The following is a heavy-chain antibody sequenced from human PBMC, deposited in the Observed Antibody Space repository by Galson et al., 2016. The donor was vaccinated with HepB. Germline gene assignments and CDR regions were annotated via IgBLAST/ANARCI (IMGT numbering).Heavy chain of an antibody. J-gene: IGHJ4*02. CDR1: GASIVSAHW. CDR2: IDHSETT. D-gene: IGHD5/OR15-5a*01. Sequence: ETLSLTCTVSGASIVSAHWCSWVRQPPGKGLEWIGEIDHSETTHYNPSLESRVSISVDNSKNQFSLKLSSVTAADTAVYYCASEDYSVRYGGQGTLVTGSS. CDR3: ASEDYSVRY. V-gene: IGHV4-4*02.